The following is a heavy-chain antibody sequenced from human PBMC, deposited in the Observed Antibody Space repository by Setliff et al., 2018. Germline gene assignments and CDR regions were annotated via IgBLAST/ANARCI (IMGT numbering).Heavy chain of an antibody. CDR1: GASITSGGFY. V-gene: IGHV4-39*01. J-gene: IGHJ4*02. CDR3: ARHEFVGGYYGSVTYRHFDY. CDR2: INDSGST. D-gene: IGHD3-10*01. Sequence: SETLSLTCSVSGASITSGGFYWTWIRQPPGEGLEWIGNINDSGSTYYNPSLKSRVTTSLDTSKNQFSLKLSSVTATDTAVYYCARHEFVGGYYGSVTYRHFDYWGQGILVTVSS.